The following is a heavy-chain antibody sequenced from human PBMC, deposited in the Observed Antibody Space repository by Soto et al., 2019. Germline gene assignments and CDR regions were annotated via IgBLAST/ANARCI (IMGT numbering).Heavy chain of an antibody. D-gene: IGHD2-2*01. V-gene: IGHV4-30-4*01. CDR3: ARGVEWNIVVVPAARWFDP. J-gene: IGHJ5*02. Sequence: LSLTCTVPGGSISSGDYYWSWIRQPPGKGLEWIGYIYYSGSTYYNPSLKSRVTISVDTSKNQFSLKLSSVTAADTAVYYCARGVEWNIVVVPAARWFDPWGQGTLVTVSS. CDR2: IYYSGST. CDR1: GGSISSGDYY.